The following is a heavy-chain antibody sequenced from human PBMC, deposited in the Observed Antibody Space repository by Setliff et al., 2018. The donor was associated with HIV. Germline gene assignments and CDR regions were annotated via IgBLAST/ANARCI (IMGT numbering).Heavy chain of an antibody. D-gene: IGHD3-10*01. V-gene: IGHV3-23*01. CDR1: GFTFSNYA. CDR3: ARDMTYHFGAGSYLSTNQHDY. CDR2: ILSTGERT. Sequence: GGSLRLSCAASGFTFSNYAMSWVRQAPGEGLEWVSAILSTGERTFYADSVKGRFTISRDNSKNTVYLQMNSLRAEDTAEYYCARDMTYHFGAGSYLSTNQHDYWGQGTLVTVSS. J-gene: IGHJ4*02.